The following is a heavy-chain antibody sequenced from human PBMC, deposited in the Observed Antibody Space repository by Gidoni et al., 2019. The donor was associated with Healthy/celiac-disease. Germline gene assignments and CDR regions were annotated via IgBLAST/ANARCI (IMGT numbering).Heavy chain of an antibody. CDR2: IYYSGST. D-gene: IGHD6-6*01. V-gene: IGHV4-39*01. J-gene: IGHJ4*02. Sequence: QLQLQESGPGLVKPSETLSLTCTVSGGSISSSSYYWGWIRQPPGKGLEWIGSIYYSGSTYYNPSLKSRVTISVDTSKNQFSLKLSSVTAADTAVYYCATFRIAARTVVDYWGQGTLVTVSS. CDR3: ATFRIAARTVVDY. CDR1: GGSISSSSYY.